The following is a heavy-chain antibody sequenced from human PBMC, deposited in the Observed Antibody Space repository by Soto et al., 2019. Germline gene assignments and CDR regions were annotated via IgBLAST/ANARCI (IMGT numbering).Heavy chain of an antibody. CDR2: IFHDGTA. V-gene: IGHV4-4*02. D-gene: IGHD2-8*01. J-gene: IGHJ4*02. CDR1: GVSISSGNW. Sequence: SETLSLTCAVSGVSISSGNWWTWVRQTPQRGLEYIGEIFHDGTANYYPSFERRVAISVDTSKNQFSLKLTSVTAADTAIYFCARLVYDTSLNYMYFDFWGQGALMTVYS. CDR3: ARLVYDTSLNYMYFDF.